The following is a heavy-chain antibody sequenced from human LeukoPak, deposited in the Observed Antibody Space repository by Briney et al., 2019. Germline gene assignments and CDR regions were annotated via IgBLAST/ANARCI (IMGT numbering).Heavy chain of an antibody. CDR1: GGTFSSYA. J-gene: IGHJ5*02. V-gene: IGHV1-69*04. CDR3: ARDNSGLVMNWNDGGDP. D-gene: IGHD1-1*01. Sequence: SVKVSCKASGGTFSSYAISWVRQAPGQGLEWMGRIIPVLGIANYAQKFQGRVTITRDTSTSTAYMELSSLRSEDTAVYYCARDNSGLVMNWNDGGDPWGQGTLVTVSS. CDR2: IIPVLGIA.